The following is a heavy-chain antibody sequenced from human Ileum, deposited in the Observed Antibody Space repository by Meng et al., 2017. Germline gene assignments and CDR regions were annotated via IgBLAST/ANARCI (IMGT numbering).Heavy chain of an antibody. CDR3: AKVRSTVSNRQTEYFHH. V-gene: IGHV4-31*11. CDR2: IYYTGSA. Sequence: GQLEDLGPGLVKPSQTLSLTCAFSGDSISSGGYYWSWIRQLPGKGLEWIGNIYYTGSAYYNPSLKSRVSISVDTSKNQFSLKVTSVTAADTAVYYCAKVRSTVSNRQTEYFHHWGQGTLVTVSS. CDR1: GDSISSGGYY. D-gene: IGHD1-14*01. J-gene: IGHJ1*01.